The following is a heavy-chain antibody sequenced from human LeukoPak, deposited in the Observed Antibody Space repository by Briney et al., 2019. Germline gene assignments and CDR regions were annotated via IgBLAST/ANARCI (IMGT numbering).Heavy chain of an antibody. D-gene: IGHD6-13*01. J-gene: IGHJ4*02. CDR3: ARIGIAAADFDY. CDR2: ISSSSSYI. Sequence: PGGSLRLSGAASGFTFSSYGMHWVRQAPGKGLEWVSSISSSSSYIYYADSVKGRFTISRDNAKNSLYLQMNSLRAEDTAVYYCARIGIAAADFDYWGQGTLVTVSS. CDR1: GFTFSSYG. V-gene: IGHV3-21*01.